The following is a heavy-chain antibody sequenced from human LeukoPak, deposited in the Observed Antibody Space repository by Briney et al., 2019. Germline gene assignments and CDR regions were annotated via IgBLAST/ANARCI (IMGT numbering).Heavy chain of an antibody. CDR1: GYTLTELS. J-gene: IGHJ6*03. CDR3: AFNFYGSGSSYYYMDV. Sequence: ASVKVSCKVSGYTLTELSMHWVRQAPGKGLEWMGGFDPEDGETFYAQKFQGRVTITADESTSTAYMELSSLRSEDTAVYYCAFNFYGSGSSYYYMDVWGKGTTVTISS. V-gene: IGHV1-24*01. D-gene: IGHD3-10*01. CDR2: FDPEDGET.